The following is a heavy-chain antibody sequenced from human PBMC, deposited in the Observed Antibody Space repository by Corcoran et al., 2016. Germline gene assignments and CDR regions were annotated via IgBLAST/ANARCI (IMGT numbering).Heavy chain of an antibody. CDR2: IYSGGST. V-gene: IGHV3-53*01. D-gene: IGHD6-25*01. CDR1: GFTVSSNY. Sequence: EVQLVESGGGLIQPGGSLRLSCAASGFTVSSNYMSWVRQAPGKGLEWVSVIYSGGSTYYADSVKGRFTISRDNSKNTLYLQMNSLRAEDTAVYYCAVPFRMQAATGGYWGQGTLVTVSS. J-gene: IGHJ4*02. CDR3: AVPFRMQAATGGY.